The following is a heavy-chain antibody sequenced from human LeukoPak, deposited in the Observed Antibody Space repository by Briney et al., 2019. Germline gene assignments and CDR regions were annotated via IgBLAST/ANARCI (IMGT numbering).Heavy chain of an antibody. J-gene: IGHJ1*01. Sequence: GSLRLSCAASGFTFSSYAMSWVRQAPGKGLEWVSAISGSGGSTYYADSVKGRFTISRDNSKNTLHLQMNSLRAEDTAVYYCAKDVSVAGAEYFQHWGQGTLVTVSS. CDR1: GFTFSSYA. CDR2: ISGSGGST. D-gene: IGHD6-19*01. V-gene: IGHV3-23*01. CDR3: AKDVSVAGAEYFQH.